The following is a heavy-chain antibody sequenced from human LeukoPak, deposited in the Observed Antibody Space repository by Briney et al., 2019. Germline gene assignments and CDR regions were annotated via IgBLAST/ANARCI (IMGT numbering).Heavy chain of an antibody. J-gene: IGHJ6*03. CDR2: ISYDGSNK. V-gene: IGHV3-30-3*01. CDR1: GFTFSSYA. D-gene: IGHD3-10*01. Sequence: GRSPRLSCAASGFTFSSYAMHWVRQAPGKGLEWVAVISYDGSNKYYADSVKGRFTISRDNSMNTLYLQMNSLRAEDTAVYYCARAGGSLPLYYYMDVWGKGTTVTVSS. CDR3: ARAGGSLPLYYYMDV.